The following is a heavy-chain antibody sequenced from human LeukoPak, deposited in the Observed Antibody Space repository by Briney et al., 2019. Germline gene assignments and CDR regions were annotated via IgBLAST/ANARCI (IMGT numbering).Heavy chain of an antibody. Sequence: SETLSLTCTVSGVSVSSGTYYWSWIRQPPGKGLEWIGYIYYSGNTDYNPSLKCRVTISVDTSKNQFSLKLSSVTAADTAVYYCARESYYGSGSEGYFAYWGQGTLVTVSS. CDR3: ARESYYGSGSEGYFAY. J-gene: IGHJ4*02. D-gene: IGHD3-10*01. V-gene: IGHV4-61*01. CDR2: IYYSGNT. CDR1: GVSVSSGTYY.